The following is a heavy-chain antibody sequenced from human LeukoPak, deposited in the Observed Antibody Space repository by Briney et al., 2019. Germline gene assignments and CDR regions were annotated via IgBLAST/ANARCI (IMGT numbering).Heavy chain of an antibody. Sequence: ASVKVSCKASGGTFSSCTISWVRQAPGQGLEWMGRIIPILGIANYAQKFQGRVTITADKSTSTAYMELSSLRSEDTAVYYCARALPGRITMIVVGGGAFDIWGQGTMVTVSS. V-gene: IGHV1-69*02. CDR2: IIPILGIA. J-gene: IGHJ3*02. CDR1: GGTFSSCT. D-gene: IGHD3-22*01. CDR3: ARALPGRITMIVVGGGAFDI.